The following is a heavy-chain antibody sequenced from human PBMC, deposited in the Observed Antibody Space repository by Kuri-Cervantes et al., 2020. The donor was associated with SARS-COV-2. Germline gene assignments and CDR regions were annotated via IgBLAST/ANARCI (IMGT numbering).Heavy chain of an antibody. J-gene: IGHJ4*02. V-gene: IGHV3-30*02. CDR2: VRRDGSNY. Sequence: GESLKISCAASGFPFSHYGMHWVRQAPGKGLEWVGFVRRDGSNYYYADSVRGRFTISRDNSKNSLYLQMNSLRAEDTALYYCAKDMDYYDSSGLFGGFDYWGQGTLVTVSS. D-gene: IGHD3-22*01. CDR1: GFPFSHYG. CDR3: AKDMDYYDSSGLFGGFDY.